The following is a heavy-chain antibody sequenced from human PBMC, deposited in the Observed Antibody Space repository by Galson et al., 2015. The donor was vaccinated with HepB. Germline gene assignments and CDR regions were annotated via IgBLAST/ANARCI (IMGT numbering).Heavy chain of an antibody. CDR2: MNPNSGNT. D-gene: IGHD5-18*01. Sequence: SVKVSCKASGYTVTSYDIHWVRQATGQGLEWMGWMNPNSGNTAYAQKFQGRVTMTRDTSITTAYMELSSLRSEDTAVYYCTRVDTAMAPFDYWGQGTLVTVSS. V-gene: IGHV1-8*01. CDR1: GYTVTSYD. CDR3: TRVDTAMAPFDY. J-gene: IGHJ4*02.